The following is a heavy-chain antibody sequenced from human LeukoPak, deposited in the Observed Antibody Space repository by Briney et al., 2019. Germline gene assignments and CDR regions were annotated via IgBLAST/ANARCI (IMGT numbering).Heavy chain of an antibody. CDR3: ARGVPAGYKPPGD. V-gene: IGHV1-2*06. CDR2: IDPNSGGT. CDR1: GYTFTGYY. J-gene: IGHJ4*02. Sequence: ASVKVSCKASGYTFTGYYMHWVRHAPGQGGEWMGRIDPNSGGTNYAKKFQGRVTMTRDTAIRKEYMEMRRLRDGDTAVYYCARGVPAGYKPPGDWGQGTLVTVSS. D-gene: IGHD5-24*01.